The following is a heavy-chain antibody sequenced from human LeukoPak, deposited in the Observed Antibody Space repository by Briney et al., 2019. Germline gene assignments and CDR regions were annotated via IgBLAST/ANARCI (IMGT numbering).Heavy chain of an antibody. Sequence: PGGSLRLSCAASGVTFSTYGMHWVRQAPGKGLEWVAFIQYDGGNEYYADSVKGRFTISRDNSKNTLYLQMNSLRAEDTAVYYCAPTGTTGFGYFDYWGQGTLVTVSS. CDR2: IQYDGGNE. CDR1: GVTFSTYG. V-gene: IGHV3-30*02. J-gene: IGHJ4*02. CDR3: APTGTTGFGYFDY. D-gene: IGHD1-1*01.